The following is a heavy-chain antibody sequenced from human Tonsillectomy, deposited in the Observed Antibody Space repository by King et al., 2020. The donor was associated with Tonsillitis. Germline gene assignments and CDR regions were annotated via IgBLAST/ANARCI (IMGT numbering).Heavy chain of an antibody. CDR3: ARDIPYDSSGYYFAGLSRAFDI. D-gene: IGHD3-22*01. Sequence: QLQESGPGLVKPSQTLSLTCTVSGGSINSGGYYWSWIRQHPGKGLEWIGYIYYSGSTYYNPSLKSRVTISVDTSKNQFSLKLSSVTAADTAMYYCARDIPYDSSGYYFAGLSRAFDIWGQGTMVTVSS. CDR1: GGSINSGGYY. CDR2: IYYSGST. V-gene: IGHV4-31*03. J-gene: IGHJ3*02.